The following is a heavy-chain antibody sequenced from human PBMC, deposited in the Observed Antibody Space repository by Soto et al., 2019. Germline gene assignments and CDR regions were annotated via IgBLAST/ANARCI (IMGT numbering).Heavy chain of an antibody. V-gene: IGHV4-34*01. J-gene: IGHJ4*02. CDR3: ARGYGRKFDY. D-gene: IGHD3-10*01. Sequence: SETLSLTCAVYGGSFSGYYWNWIRQPPGKGLEWIGEINHSGSTNYNPSLKSRVTISVDTSKNQFSLKLSSVTAADTAVYYCARGYGRKFDYWGQGTLVTVSS. CDR2: INHSGST. CDR1: GGSFSGYY.